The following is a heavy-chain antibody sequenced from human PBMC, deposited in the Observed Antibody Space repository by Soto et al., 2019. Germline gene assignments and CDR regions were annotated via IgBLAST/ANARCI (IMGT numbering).Heavy chain of an antibody. CDR2: INSDGSST. Sequence: EVQLVESGGGLVQPGGSLRLSCAASGFTFSSYWMHWVRQAPGKGLVWVSRINSDGSSTSYADSVKGRFTISRDNAKNTLYLQMNRLRAEDTAVYYCARISSGWYYDYGMDVWGQGTTVTVSS. CDR3: ARISSGWYYDYGMDV. V-gene: IGHV3-74*01. J-gene: IGHJ6*02. D-gene: IGHD6-19*01. CDR1: GFTFSSYW.